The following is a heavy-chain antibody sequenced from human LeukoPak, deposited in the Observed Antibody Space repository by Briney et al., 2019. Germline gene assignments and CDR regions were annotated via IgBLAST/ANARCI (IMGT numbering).Heavy chain of an antibody. J-gene: IGHJ5*02. CDR2: IYYSGST. CDR1: GGSISSSSYY. CDR3: ARSKYNWNPNWFDP. Sequence: SETLSLTCTVSGGSISSSSYYWGWIRQPPGKGREWIGSIYYSGSTYYNPSLKSRATISVDTSKNQFSLKLSSVTAADTAVYYCARSKYNWNPNWFDPWGQGTLVTVSS. D-gene: IGHD1-20*01. V-gene: IGHV4-39*07.